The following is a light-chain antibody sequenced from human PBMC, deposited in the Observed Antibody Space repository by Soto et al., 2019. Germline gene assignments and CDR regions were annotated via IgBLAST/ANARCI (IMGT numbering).Light chain of an antibody. CDR3: RSYTGGNPPYV. J-gene: IGLJ1*01. V-gene: IGLV2-8*01. Sequence: QSALTQPPSASGSPGQSVTISCTGTSSDVGGYDYVSWYQQHPGKAPKLMIYEVTIRPSGVSDRFSGSKSGNTASLTVSGRQAEEEADYYCRSYTGGNPPYVFGTGTKVTVL. CDR1: SSDVGGYDY. CDR2: EVT.